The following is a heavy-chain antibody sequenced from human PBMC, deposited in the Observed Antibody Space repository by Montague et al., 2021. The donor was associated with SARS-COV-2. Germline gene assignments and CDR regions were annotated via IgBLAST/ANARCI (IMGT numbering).Heavy chain of an antibody. CDR1: GGSISSSSYY. CDR3: ASMVRAQVYYFDY. CDR2: IFYSGST. J-gene: IGHJ4*02. V-gene: IGHV4-39*01. D-gene: IGHD3-10*01. Sequence: SETLSLTCTVSGGSISSSSYYWGWIRQPPGKGLEWIGSIFYSGSTDYNPSLKSRVTISVDTSKNQFSLKLSSVTAADTAVYYCASMVRAQVYYFDYWGQGTLVTVSS.